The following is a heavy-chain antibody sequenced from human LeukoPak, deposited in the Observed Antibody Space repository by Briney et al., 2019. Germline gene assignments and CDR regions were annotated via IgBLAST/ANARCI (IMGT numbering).Heavy chain of an antibody. CDR1: GFTFSAYA. V-gene: IGHV3-30*01. CDR3: ARDRKMATTHYYYYMDV. CDR2: ISYDGSNK. Sequence: PGGSLRLSCTASGFTFSAYAMMWVRQAPGKGLEWVAVISYDGSNKYYADSVKGRFTISRDNSKNTLYLQMNSLRAEDTAVYYCARDRKMATTHYYYYMDVWGKGTTVTVSS. D-gene: IGHD5-24*01. J-gene: IGHJ6*03.